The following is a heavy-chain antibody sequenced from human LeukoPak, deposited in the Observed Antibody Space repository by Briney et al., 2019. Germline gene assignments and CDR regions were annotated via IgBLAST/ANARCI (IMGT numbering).Heavy chain of an antibody. Sequence: GGSLRLSCAASGFTFSSYAMHWVRQAPGKGLEWVAVIPYDGSNKYYADSVKGRFTISRDNSKNTLYLQMNSLRAEDTAVYYCARDIGSSGSFGYFDYWGQGTLVTVSS. CDR2: IPYDGSNK. D-gene: IGHD1-26*01. CDR3: ARDIGSSGSFGYFDY. J-gene: IGHJ4*02. CDR1: GFTFSSYA. V-gene: IGHV3-30-3*01.